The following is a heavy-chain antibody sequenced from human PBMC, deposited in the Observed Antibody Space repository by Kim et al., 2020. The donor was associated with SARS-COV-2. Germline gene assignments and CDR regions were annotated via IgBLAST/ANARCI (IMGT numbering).Heavy chain of an antibody. J-gene: IGHJ5*02. CDR2: IWYDGSQK. V-gene: IGHV3-33*01. Sequence: GGSLRLSCAASGFYFSSYGMHWLRRAPGKGLEWVAIIWYDGSQKYYADSVRGRFTISRDNSKNMLYLHMNSLRVEDTAIYYCVRDMWYGDVDFFDHGSQG. D-gene: IGHD2-15*01. CDR1: GFYFSSYG. CDR3: VRDMWYGDVDFFDH.